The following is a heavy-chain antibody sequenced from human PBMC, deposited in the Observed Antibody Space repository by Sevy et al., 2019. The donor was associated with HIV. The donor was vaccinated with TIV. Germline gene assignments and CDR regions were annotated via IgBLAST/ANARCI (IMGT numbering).Heavy chain of an antibody. D-gene: IGHD5-18*01. Sequence: GGSLRLSCTASGFTFDDYTMHWVRQAPGKGLEWVSLITSDGDTTYYSASVKGRFTISLGNRKNSLYLQMKGLRTEDTALYFCVKDNHPGYSYGDFFDFWGQGTRVTVSS. CDR2: ITSDGDTT. CDR3: VKDNHPGYSYGDFFDF. CDR1: GFTFDDYT. V-gene: IGHV3-43*01. J-gene: IGHJ4*02.